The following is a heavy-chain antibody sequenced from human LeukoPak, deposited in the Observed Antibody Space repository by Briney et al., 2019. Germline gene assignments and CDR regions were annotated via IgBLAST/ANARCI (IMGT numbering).Heavy chain of an antibody. J-gene: IGHJ5*02. CDR3: ARERPLNWFDP. V-gene: IGHV1-46*01. Sequence: GASVKVSCKASGYTFTNYYMHWVRQAPGQGLEWMGIINPSGGSTTYAQKFQSRVTMTRDTSTSTVYMELSSLRSEDTAVYYCARERPLNWFDPWGQGTLVTVSS. CDR2: INPSGGST. CDR1: GYTFTNYY. D-gene: IGHD6-25*01.